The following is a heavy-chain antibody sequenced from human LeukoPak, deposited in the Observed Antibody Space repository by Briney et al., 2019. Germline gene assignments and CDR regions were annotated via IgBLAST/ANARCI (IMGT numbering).Heavy chain of an antibody. CDR2: MNPNSGNT. CDR3: AREYCGGDNCWLDP. Sequence: GASVKVSCKASGYTFTSYDINWVRQATGQGLEWMGWMNPNSGNTGYAQKFQGRVTITRNTSISTAYMELSGLRSEDTAVYYCAREYCGGDNCWLDPWGQGTLVTVSS. CDR1: GYTFTSYD. V-gene: IGHV1-8*03. J-gene: IGHJ5*02. D-gene: IGHD2-21*02.